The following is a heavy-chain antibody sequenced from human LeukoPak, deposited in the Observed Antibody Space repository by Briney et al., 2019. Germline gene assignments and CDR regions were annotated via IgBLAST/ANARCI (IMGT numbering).Heavy chain of an antibody. J-gene: IGHJ4*02. CDR1: GFTFSSHS. CDR3: ARGSDFDY. CDR2: ISSSSS. D-gene: IGHD1-26*01. V-gene: IGHV3-21*01. Sequence: PGGSLRLSCSASGFTFSSHSMNWVRQAPGKGLEWVSSISSSSSYADSVKGRFTISRDNAKNSLYLQMNSLRAEDTAVYYCARGSDFDYWGQGTLVTVSS.